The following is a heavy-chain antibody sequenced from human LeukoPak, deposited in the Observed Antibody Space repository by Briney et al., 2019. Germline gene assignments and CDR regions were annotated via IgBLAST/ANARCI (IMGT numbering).Heavy chain of an antibody. J-gene: IGHJ4*02. V-gene: IGHV4-59*01. CDR1: GGSIRSNY. CDR3: ARGDGVAGTPYNPYDY. Sequence: SETLSLTCTVSGGSIRSNYWSWIRQPPGKGLEWIGYIYYSGSTNYNPSLKSRVTISVDTSKNQFSLKLSSVTAADTAVYYCARGDGVAGTPYNPYDYWSQGTLVTVSS. CDR2: IYYSGST. D-gene: IGHD6-19*01.